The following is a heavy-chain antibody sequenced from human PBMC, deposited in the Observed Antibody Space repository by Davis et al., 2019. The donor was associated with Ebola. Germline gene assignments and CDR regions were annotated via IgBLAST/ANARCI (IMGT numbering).Heavy chain of an antibody. CDR3: ARVGKRPYWYFDL. CDR2: ISSSSSYI. V-gene: IGHV3-21*01. CDR1: GFTFSSYS. Sequence: GESLKISCAASGFTFSSYSMNWVRQAPGKGLEWVSSISSSSSYIYYADSVKGRFTISRDNAKNSLYLQMNSLRAEDTAVYYCARVGKRPYWYFDLWGRGTLVTVSS. J-gene: IGHJ2*01.